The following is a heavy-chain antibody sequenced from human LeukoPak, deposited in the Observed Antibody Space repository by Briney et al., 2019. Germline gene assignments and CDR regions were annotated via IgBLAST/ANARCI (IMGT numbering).Heavy chain of an antibody. J-gene: IGHJ4*02. D-gene: IGHD3-9*01. CDR2: IFYSGST. CDR3: ARGRYFDWSAKYYFDY. Sequence: PSETLSLTCTVSGGSISTSNYYWGWIRQPPGKGLEWIGNIFYSGSTYYSPSLRSRVTISLDTSRNQFSLKLNSVTAADTAVYYCARGRYFDWSAKYYFDYWGQGTLVTVSS. CDR1: GGSISTSNYY. V-gene: IGHV4-39*07.